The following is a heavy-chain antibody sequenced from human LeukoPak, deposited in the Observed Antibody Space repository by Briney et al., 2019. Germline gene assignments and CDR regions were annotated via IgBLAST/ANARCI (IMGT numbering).Heavy chain of an antibody. CDR2: ISSADDT. J-gene: IGHJ5*02. D-gene: IGHD2-21*01. V-gene: IGHV3-13*04. Sequence: PGRSLRLSCAASGLTFSSYDMRWVRPVPGKGLEWVSSISSADDTYYADSVRGRFTISRDNAKNSFYLHMRSLRDGDTAVYYCGRAYSIKFRLRFDPWGQGTLVTVSS. CDR1: GLTFSSYD. CDR3: GRAYSIKFRLRFDP.